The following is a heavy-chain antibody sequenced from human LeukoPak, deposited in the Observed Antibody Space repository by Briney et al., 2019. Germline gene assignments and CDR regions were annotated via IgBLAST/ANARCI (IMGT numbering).Heavy chain of an antibody. Sequence: PGGSLRLSCAASGFIFSNYWMSWVRQAPGKGLEWVANIKPDGSEKYYVDSLKGRFTISRDNAKNSLYLQMNSLRVEDTAVYYCASSAGLGPVDYWGQGTLVTVSS. V-gene: IGHV3-7*01. CDR3: ASSAGLGPVDY. D-gene: IGHD1-14*01. CDR2: IKPDGSEK. J-gene: IGHJ4*02. CDR1: GFIFSNYW.